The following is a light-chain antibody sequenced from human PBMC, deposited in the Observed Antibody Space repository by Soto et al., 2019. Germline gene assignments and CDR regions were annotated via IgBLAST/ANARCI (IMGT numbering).Light chain of an antibody. CDR1: QSVRSTY. V-gene: IGKV3-20*01. CDR2: DAS. CDR3: HQYGHSPVT. Sequence: EILLTQTPGTVSLSPGERATLSCRASQSVRSTYFAWYQHKPGQAPRLLIFDASTRATGIPDRFSGSGSGTDFTLTISRLEPEDFALYYCHQYGHSPVTFGGGTKVEIK. J-gene: IGKJ4*01.